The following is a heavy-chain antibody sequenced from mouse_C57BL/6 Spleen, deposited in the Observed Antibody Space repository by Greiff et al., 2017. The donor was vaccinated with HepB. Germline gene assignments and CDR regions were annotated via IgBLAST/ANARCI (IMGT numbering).Heavy chain of an antibody. V-gene: IGHV1-54*01. CDR1: GYAFTNYL. CDR3: ARSYSNYLYYALDY. Sequence: VQLQQSGAELVRPGASVKVSCKASGYAFTNYLMDWVKQRPGQGLEWIGVINPGSGGTSYNEKFKGKATLTADKSSSTAYIQLSSLTSEDSAVYSCARSYSNYLYYALDYWGQGTSVTVSS. J-gene: IGHJ4*01. CDR2: INPGSGGT. D-gene: IGHD2-5*01.